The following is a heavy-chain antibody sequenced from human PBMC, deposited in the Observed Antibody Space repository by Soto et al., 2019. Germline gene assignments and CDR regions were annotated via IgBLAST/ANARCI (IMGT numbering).Heavy chain of an antibody. J-gene: IGHJ5*02. D-gene: IGHD3-9*01. Sequence: SVKVSCKASGGTFSSFAISWVRQAPGQGLEWMGGIIPILGTAKYPQKFQGRVTITADESTTTAFMELRSLRSEDTAVYYCASNDILTGYYGLSWFDPWGQGTLVTVSS. CDR3: ASNDILTGYYGLSWFDP. CDR2: IIPILGTA. V-gene: IGHV1-69*13. CDR1: GGTFSSFA.